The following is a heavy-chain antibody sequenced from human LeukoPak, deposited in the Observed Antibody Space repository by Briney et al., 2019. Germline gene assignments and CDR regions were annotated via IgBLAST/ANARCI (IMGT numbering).Heavy chain of an antibody. CDR1: GGSISSYY. D-gene: IGHD3-22*01. CDR3: ARDYYDSSGYYGHYFDY. CDR2: IYTSGST. J-gene: IGHJ4*02. V-gene: IGHV4-4*07. Sequence: SETLSLTCTVSGGSISSYYWSWIRQPAGKGLEWIGRIYTSGSTNYNPSLKSRVTMSVDTSKNQFSLKLSSVTAADTAVYYCARDYYDSSGYYGHYFDYWGQGTLVTVSS.